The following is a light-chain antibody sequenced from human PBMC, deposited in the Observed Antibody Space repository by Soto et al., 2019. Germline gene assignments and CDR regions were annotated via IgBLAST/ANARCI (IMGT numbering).Light chain of an antibody. V-gene: IGKV3-20*01. CDR1: QSVDSKY. J-gene: IGKJ1*01. Sequence: EIVLTQSPGTLSLSPGERATLSCRASQSVDSKYLAWYQQKPGQAPRILIFAASSRATGIPDRFSGSGSGTDFTLTISRMETGDFAVYYCKQYGYSSWTVGQGNKVDIK. CDR3: KQYGYSSWT. CDR2: AAS.